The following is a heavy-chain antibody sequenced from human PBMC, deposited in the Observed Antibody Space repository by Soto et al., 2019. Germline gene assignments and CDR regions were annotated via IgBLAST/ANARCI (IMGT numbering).Heavy chain of an antibody. D-gene: IGHD6-13*01. CDR2: IDWDDDK. CDR3: ARIHMEKKQLVDPGFPHYYYYMDV. CDR1: GFSLSTSGMC. V-gene: IGHV2-70*11. Sequence: SGPTLVKPTQTLTLTCTFSGFSLSTSGMCVSWIRQPPGKALEWLARIDWDDDKYYSTSLKTRLTISKDTSKNQVVLTMTNMDPVDTATYYCARIHMEKKQLVDPGFPHYYYYMDVWGKGTTVTVSS. J-gene: IGHJ6*03.